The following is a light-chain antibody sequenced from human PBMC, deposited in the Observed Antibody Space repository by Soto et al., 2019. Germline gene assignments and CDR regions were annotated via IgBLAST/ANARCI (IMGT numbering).Light chain of an antibody. CDR1: QSISSSS. CDR3: QQYNSYPMYT. J-gene: IGKJ2*01. CDR2: GAS. V-gene: IGKV3-20*01. Sequence: EIVLTQSPGTLSLSPGERVTLSCRASQSISSSSLAWYQHKPGQAPRLLIYGASSRATGIPDRFSGSGSGADFTLTISRLEPEDFAVYYCQQYNSYPMYTFGQGTKLEIK.